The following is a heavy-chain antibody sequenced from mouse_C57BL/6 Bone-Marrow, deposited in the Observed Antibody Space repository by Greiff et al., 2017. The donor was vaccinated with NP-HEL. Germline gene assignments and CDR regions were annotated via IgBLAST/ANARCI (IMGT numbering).Heavy chain of an antibody. Sequence: QVQLQQPGAELVKPGASVKLSCKASGYTFTSYWMHWVKQRPGQGLEWIGMIHPNSGSTNYNEKFKSKATLTVDKSSSTAYMQLSSLTSEDSAVYYGARERNSSGSYYFDYWGQGTTLTVSS. J-gene: IGHJ2*01. CDR2: IHPNSGST. D-gene: IGHD3-2*02. V-gene: IGHV1-64*01. CDR3: ARERNSSGSYYFDY. CDR1: GYTFTSYW.